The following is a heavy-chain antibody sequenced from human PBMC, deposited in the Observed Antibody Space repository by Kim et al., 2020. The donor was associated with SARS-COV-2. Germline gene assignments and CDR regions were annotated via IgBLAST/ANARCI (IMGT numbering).Heavy chain of an antibody. CDR3: AKDGDSSSWYLNYYYYYYMDV. Sequence: GGSLRLSCAASGFTFSSYGMHWVRQAPGKGLEWVAVISYDGSNKYYADSVKGRFTISRDNSKNTLYLQMNSLRAEDTAVYYCAKDGDSSSWYLNYYYYYYMDVWGKGTTVTVSS. J-gene: IGHJ6*03. D-gene: IGHD6-13*01. CDR2: ISYDGSNK. CDR1: GFTFSSYG. V-gene: IGHV3-30*18.